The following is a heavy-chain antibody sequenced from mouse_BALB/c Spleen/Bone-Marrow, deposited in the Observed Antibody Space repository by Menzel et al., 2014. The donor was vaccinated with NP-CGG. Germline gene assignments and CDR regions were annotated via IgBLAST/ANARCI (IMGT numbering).Heavy chain of an antibody. CDR1: GYTFTSYW. V-gene: IGHV1-7*01. CDR3: ARWGDDGTFDY. Sequence: VQLQQSGAELAKPGASVKMSCKASGYTFTSYWMHWVKQRPGQGLEWIGYINPSTGYTEYNQKFKDKATLTADKSSSTAYMQPSSLTSEDSAVYYCARWGDDGTFDYWGQGTTLTVSS. J-gene: IGHJ2*01. CDR2: INPSTGYT. D-gene: IGHD2-12*01.